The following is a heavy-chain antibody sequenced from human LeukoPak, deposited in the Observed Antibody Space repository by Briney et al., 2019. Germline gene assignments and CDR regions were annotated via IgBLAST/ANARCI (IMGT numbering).Heavy chain of an antibody. CDR2: ISGSGGST. J-gene: IGHJ1*01. CDR3: AKNPSKYYCSGTSCYPYFQH. Sequence: GGSLRLSCAASGFTFSSYAMSWVRQAPGKGLEWVSAISGSGGSTYYADSVRGRFTISRDNSKNTLYLQMNSLRAEDTAVYYCAKNPSKYYCSGTSCYPYFQHWGQGTLVTVSS. V-gene: IGHV3-23*01. D-gene: IGHD2-2*01. CDR1: GFTFSSYA.